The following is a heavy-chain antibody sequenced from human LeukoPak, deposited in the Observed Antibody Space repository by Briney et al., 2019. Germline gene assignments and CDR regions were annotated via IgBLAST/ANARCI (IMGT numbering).Heavy chain of an antibody. Sequence: PGGSLRLSCAASGFTVSSNYMTWARQAPGKGLEWVSVISSGNGTSYAGSVKGRFTISRDNSKNTLYLQMDSLRAEDTAVYYCARSAGGDWGQGTLVTVSS. CDR2: ISSGNGT. D-gene: IGHD3-10*01. CDR1: GFTVSSNY. V-gene: IGHV3-53*01. CDR3: ARSAGGD. J-gene: IGHJ4*02.